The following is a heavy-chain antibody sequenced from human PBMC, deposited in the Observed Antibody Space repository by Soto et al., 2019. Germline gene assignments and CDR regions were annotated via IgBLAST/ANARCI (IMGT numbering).Heavy chain of an antibody. CDR3: ARVRCRRSSCYYFDY. Sequence: QVQLQQWGAGLLKPSETLSLTCAVYGGSFSGYYWSWIRQPPGKGLEWIGEINHSGSTNYNPSLKSRVTISVDTSKNQFPLKLSSVTAADTAVYYCARVRCRRSSCYYFDYWGQGTLVTVSS. CDR2: INHSGST. V-gene: IGHV4-34*01. D-gene: IGHD2-15*01. J-gene: IGHJ4*02. CDR1: GGSFSGYY.